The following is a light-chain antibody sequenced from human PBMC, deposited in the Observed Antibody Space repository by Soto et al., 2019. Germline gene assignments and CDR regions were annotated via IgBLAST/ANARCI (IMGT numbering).Light chain of an antibody. V-gene: IGLV1-40*01. J-gene: IGLJ2*01. CDR3: QSYDSSLSGVV. CDR1: SSNIGAGYD. Sequence: QSVLTQPPSVSGAPGQRVTISCTGSSSNIGAGYDVHWYQQLPGTAPKLLIYGNSNRPSGVPYRFSGSKSGTSASLAITGLQAEDEADYDCQSYDSSLSGVVFGGGTKVTVL. CDR2: GNS.